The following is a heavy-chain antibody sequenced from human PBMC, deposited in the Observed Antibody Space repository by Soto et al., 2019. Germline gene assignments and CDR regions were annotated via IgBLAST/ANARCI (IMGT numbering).Heavy chain of an antibody. CDR2: ISYDGSNK. V-gene: IGHV3-30*18. Sequence: GGSLRLSCAASGFTFSSYGMHWVRQAPGKGLEWVAVISYDGSNKYYADSVKGRFTISRDNSKNTLYLQMNSLRAEDTAVYYCAKEGPFGYSYGRDAFDIWGQGTMVTVSS. D-gene: IGHD5-18*01. J-gene: IGHJ3*02. CDR3: AKEGPFGYSYGRDAFDI. CDR1: GFTFSSYG.